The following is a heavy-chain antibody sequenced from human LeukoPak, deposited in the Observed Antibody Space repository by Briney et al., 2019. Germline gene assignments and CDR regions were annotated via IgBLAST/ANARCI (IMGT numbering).Heavy chain of an antibody. Sequence: GRSLRLSCAASGFTFSSYGMHWVRQAPGKGLEWVAVIWYDGSNKYYADSVKGRFTISRDNSKNTLYLQMNSLRAEDTAVYYCARDAERVCYDSSGYFVAYYFDYWGQGTLVTVSS. CDR3: ARDAERVCYDSSGYFVAYYFDY. V-gene: IGHV3-33*01. D-gene: IGHD3-22*01. J-gene: IGHJ4*02. CDR1: GFTFSSYG. CDR2: IWYDGSNK.